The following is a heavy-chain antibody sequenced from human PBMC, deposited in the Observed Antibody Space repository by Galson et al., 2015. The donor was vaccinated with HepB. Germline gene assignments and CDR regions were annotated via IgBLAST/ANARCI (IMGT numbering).Heavy chain of an antibody. V-gene: IGHV1-18*01. CDR1: GYTFSTYS. D-gene: IGHD2-15*01. CDR2: ISAYSHET. CDR3: ARGALVWGVGGTQNNWFDP. J-gene: IGHJ5*02. Sequence: SVKVSCKASGYTFSTYSITWVRQAPGQGLEWMGWISAYSHETNYAQKFQGRVTMTTDTSTNTAYMELRSLRSDDTAVYYCARGALVWGVGGTQNNWFDPWGPGTLVTVSS.